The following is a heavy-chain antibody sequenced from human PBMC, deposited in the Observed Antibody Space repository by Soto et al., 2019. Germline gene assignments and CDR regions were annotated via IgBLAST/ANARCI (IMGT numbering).Heavy chain of an antibody. J-gene: IGHJ6*02. V-gene: IGHV3-15*01. D-gene: IGHD1-1*01. CDR3: TRKNDYYYYYGMDV. Sequence: EVQLVESGGGLVKPGGSLRLSCAASGFTFSNAWMSWVRQAPGKGLEWVGRIKSKTDGGTTDYAAPVKGRFTISRDDSKNTLYLQMNSLKTEDTAVYYCTRKNDYYYYYGMDVWGQGTTVTVSS. CDR1: GFTFSNAW. CDR2: IKSKTDGGTT.